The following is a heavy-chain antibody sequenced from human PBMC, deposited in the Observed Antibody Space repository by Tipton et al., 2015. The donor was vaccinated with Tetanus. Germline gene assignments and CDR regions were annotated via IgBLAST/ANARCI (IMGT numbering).Heavy chain of an antibody. CDR3: ARDPRYDSSGYSFDY. CDR2: MHPGGGST. J-gene: IGHJ4*02. D-gene: IGHD3-22*01. V-gene: IGHV1-46*01. CDR1: GYTFTSYY. Sequence: QVQLVQSGAEVKKPGASVKLSCKASGYTFTSYYMHWVRQAPRQGLEWMGIMHPGGGSTTYAQKFQGRVTMTRDTSTSTVYMELSSLRSEDTAVYYCARDPRYDSSGYSFDYWGQGTLVAVSS.